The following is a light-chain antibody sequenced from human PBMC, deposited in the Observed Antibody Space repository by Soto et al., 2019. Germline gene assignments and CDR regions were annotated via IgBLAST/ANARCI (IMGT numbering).Light chain of an antibody. V-gene: IGKV3D-20*02. CDR3: HQRSNWPRT. J-gene: IGKJ4*01. Sequence: EIVLTQSPGTLSLSPGERATLSCRASQGVSSSYLGWYQQKPGQAPRLLIYGASSRATGIPDRFRGSGSGTDFTLTVSRLEPEDFGVYYCHQRSNWPRTFGGGTKVEI. CDR2: GAS. CDR1: QGVSSSY.